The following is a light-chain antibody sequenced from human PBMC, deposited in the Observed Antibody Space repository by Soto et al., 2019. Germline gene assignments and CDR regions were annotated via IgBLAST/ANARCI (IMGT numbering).Light chain of an antibody. CDR2: DAS. CDR3: QQFYSYPLT. V-gene: IGKV1-8*01. Sequence: AIRMTQSPSSLSASTGDRVAITFRASQDIGSFLAWYQQKPGKAPKLLIYDASTLQSGVPSMFGGSGSGTDFTLTTSSLQSEDFATYYCQQFYSYPLTFGGGTKVAIK. J-gene: IGKJ4*01. CDR1: QDIGSF.